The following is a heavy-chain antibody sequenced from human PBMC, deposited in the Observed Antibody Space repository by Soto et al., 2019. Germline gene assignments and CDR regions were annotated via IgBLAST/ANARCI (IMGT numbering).Heavy chain of an antibody. D-gene: IGHD2-2*01. CDR2: INHSGST. J-gene: IGHJ4*02. CDR1: GGSFSGYY. CDR3: ARGRSPDCSSTSCYSGFQYYFDY. Sequence: PSETLSLTCAVYGGSFSGYYWSWIRQPPGKGLEWIGEINHSGSTDYNPSLKSRVTISVDTSKNQFSLKLSSVTAADTAVYYCARGRSPDCSSTSCYSGFQYYFDYWGQGTLVTVSS. V-gene: IGHV4-34*01.